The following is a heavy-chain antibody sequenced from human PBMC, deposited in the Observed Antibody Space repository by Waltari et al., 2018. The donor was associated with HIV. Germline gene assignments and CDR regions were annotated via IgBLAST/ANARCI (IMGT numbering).Heavy chain of an antibody. CDR1: GFTFSTYS. CDR2: NSSTGSFI. J-gene: IGHJ5*02. Sequence: EVQLVESGGGLVEPGGSLRLSCAASGFTFSTYSMNWVRQAPGKGPWWCSANSSTGSFIYYADSVKGRFTNSRDNAKNSLYLQIDSLRADDTSVYYCASDGLVSIWSLNWFYPLGQGSQLTFTS. V-gene: IGHV3-21*01. D-gene: IGHD3-3*02. CDR3: ASDGLVSIWSLNWFYP.